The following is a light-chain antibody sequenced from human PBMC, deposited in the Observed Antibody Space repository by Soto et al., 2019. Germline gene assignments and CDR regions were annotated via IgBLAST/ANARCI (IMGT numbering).Light chain of an antibody. Sequence: QSVLTQPPSVSGAPGQRVTISCTGSSSNIGAGYDVHWYQQLPGTDPKLLIYGNSNRPSGVPDRFSGSKSGTSASLAITGLQAEDEAEYYCQSYDSSLSGSVFGGGTQLTVL. CDR2: GNS. V-gene: IGLV1-40*01. CDR3: QSYDSSLSGSV. CDR1: SSNIGAGYD. J-gene: IGLJ7*01.